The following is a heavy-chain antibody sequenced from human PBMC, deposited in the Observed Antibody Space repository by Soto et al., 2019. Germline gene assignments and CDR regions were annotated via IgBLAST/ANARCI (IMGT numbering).Heavy chain of an antibody. D-gene: IGHD6-13*01. CDR1: GFIFSNYG. J-gene: IGHJ4*02. CDR2: IRAGADMK. V-gene: IGHV3-23*01. Sequence: EVQLLESGGGLVQPGGSLRLYCAASGFIFSNYGMSWVRQAPGKGLEWVSIIRAGADMKYYADSVKGRFTVSRDNSKNTVDLQMDSLRAEDTAVYYCAKRYSSSWRCFDYWGQGILVTVSS. CDR3: AKRYSSSWRCFDY.